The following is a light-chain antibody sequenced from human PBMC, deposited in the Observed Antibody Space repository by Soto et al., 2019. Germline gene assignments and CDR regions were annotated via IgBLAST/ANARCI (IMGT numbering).Light chain of an antibody. V-gene: IGKV1-33*01. CDR1: QDISNS. CDR3: QHYNSLPPT. Sequence: DIKMTQSPSSLSASVGDRVTISCQASQDISNSLNWYQQKPGKAPELLIYDAYNVETGVPSRFSRRETGNDFTLTISSLQPQDIATDYCQHYNSLPPTFGPGTNVDFK. CDR2: DAY. J-gene: IGKJ3*01.